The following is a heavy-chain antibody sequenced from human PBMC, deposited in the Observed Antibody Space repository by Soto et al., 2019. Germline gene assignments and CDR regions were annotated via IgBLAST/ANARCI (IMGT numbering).Heavy chain of an antibody. CDR1: HGSITSGDYF. J-gene: IGHJ4*02. V-gene: IGHV4-39*01. CDR2: VHSSGGA. D-gene: IGHD2-15*01. Sequence: QLQDSGPGLVKPSETLSLTCTVSHGSITSGDYFWAWVRQPPGKGLEFIGSVHSSGGAYYSPSLKSRASISIDKSRNQFSLKLTSANAGDTAVYFCASVVVGATRQTGPDHWGQGTLVTVS. CDR3: ASVVVGATRQTGPDH.